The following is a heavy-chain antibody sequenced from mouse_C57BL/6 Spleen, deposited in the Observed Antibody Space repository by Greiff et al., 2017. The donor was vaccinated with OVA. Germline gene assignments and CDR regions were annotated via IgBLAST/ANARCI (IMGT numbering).Heavy chain of an antibody. CDR1: GYSITSGYY. V-gene: IGHV3-6*01. D-gene: IGHD2-4*01. CDR2: ISYDGSN. J-gene: IGHJ4*01. Sequence: VQLEESGPGLVKPSQSLSLTCSVTGYSITSGYYWNWIRQFPGNKLEWMGYISYDGSNNYNPSLKNRISITRDTSKNQFFLKLNSVTTEDTATYYGASSIPDDYGDYDAMDYWGQGTSVTVSS. CDR3: ASSIPDDYGDYDAMDY.